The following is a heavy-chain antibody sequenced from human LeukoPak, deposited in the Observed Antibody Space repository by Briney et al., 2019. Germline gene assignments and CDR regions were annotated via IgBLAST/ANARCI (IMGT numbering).Heavy chain of an antibody. J-gene: IGHJ4*02. CDR3: ARWATTRDYFDY. Sequence: SETLSLTCTVSGGSISSYYWSWIRQPPGKGLEWIGYIYYSGSTYYNPSLKSRDTISVDTSKNQFSLKLSSVTAADTAVYYCARWATTRDYFDYWGQGTLVTVSS. CDR1: GGSISSYY. CDR2: IYYSGST. D-gene: IGHD5-12*01. V-gene: IGHV4-59*06.